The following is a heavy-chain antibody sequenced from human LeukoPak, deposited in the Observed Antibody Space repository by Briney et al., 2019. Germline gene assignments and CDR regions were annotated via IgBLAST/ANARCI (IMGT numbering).Heavy chain of an antibody. V-gene: IGHV4-4*02. Sequence: PSGTLSLTCAVSGGSIYNINWGTWVRRPPGEGLEWIVEFHLSGVSNYNPSLKSRVSMSLDKSRNHLSLELPSVTTADTAIYYCARESGAFSPFGFWGQGTLVTVSS. CDR3: ARESGAFSPFGF. CDR2: FHLSGVS. D-gene: IGHD1-26*01. J-gene: IGHJ4*02. CDR1: GGSIYNINW.